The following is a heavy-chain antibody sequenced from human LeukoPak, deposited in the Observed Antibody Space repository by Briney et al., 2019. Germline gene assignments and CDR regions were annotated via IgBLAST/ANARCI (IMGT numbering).Heavy chain of an antibody. Sequence: GESLKISFKGSGYSFTSYWIGWVRQMPGKGLEWMGIIYPGDSDTRYSPSFQGQVTISADKSISTAYLQWSSLKASDTAMYYCARYIAAAGYYFDYWGQGTLVTVSS. CDR2: IYPGDSDT. D-gene: IGHD6-13*01. J-gene: IGHJ4*02. V-gene: IGHV5-51*01. CDR1: GYSFTSYW. CDR3: ARYIAAAGYYFDY.